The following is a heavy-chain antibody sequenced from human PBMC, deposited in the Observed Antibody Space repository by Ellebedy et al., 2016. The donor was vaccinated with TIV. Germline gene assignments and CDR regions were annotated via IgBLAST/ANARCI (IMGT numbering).Heavy chain of an antibody. J-gene: IGHJ6*02. V-gene: IGHV1-69*13. CDR2: VIPLFTTS. CDR3: AREVPDSTNFYYGLDV. Sequence: AASVKVSCKASGGTFSSYAISWVRQAPGQGLEWMGGVIPLFTTSSYARKFQGRVTITADESTSTAYMELCSLRSEDTAVYYCAREVPDSTNFYYGLDVWGQGTTVTVSS. CDR1: GGTFSSYA. D-gene: IGHD2-2*01.